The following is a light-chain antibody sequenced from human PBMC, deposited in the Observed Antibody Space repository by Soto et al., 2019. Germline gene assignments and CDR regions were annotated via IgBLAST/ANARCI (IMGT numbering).Light chain of an antibody. J-gene: IGKJ1*01. CDR2: DAS. Sequence: IVMTQSPATLSVSPGERATLSCRSSQSVRSNIAWYQQKPGQAPRLLIYDASTRATGIPARFSGSGSGTEFTLTISSLQSEDFVIYYCQQYNNWPPDGTFGQGTKVDIK. CDR1: QSVRSN. V-gene: IGKV3-15*01. CDR3: QQYNNWPPDGT.